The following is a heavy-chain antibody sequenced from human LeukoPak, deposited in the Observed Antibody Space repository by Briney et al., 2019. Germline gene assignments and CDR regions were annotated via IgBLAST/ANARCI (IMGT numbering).Heavy chain of an antibody. J-gene: IGHJ4*02. Sequence: ASETLCLTCTVSGGSISSSSYYWGWIRQPPGKGLEWIGSIYYSGSTYYNPSLKSRVTISVDTSKNQFSLKLSSVTAADTAVYYCARDGAGGPLDYWGQGTLVTVSS. CDR1: GGSISSSSYY. CDR3: ARDGAGGPLDY. D-gene: IGHD4/OR15-4a*01. V-gene: IGHV4-39*07. CDR2: IYYSGST.